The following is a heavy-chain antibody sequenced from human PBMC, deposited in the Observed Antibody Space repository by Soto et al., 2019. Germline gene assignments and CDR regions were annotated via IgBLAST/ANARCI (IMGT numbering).Heavy chain of an antibody. V-gene: IGHV3-48*02. CDR3: ARAPHYYDTREDY. D-gene: IGHD3-22*01. Sequence: EVQLVESGGGLVQPGGSLRLSCAASGFTFSSYSMNWVRQAPGKGLEWVSYISSSSSTIYYADSVKGRFTISGDNAKNSLYLQMNSLRDEDKAVYYCARAPHYYDTREDYWGQGTLVTVSS. CDR2: ISSSSSTI. CDR1: GFTFSSYS. J-gene: IGHJ4*02.